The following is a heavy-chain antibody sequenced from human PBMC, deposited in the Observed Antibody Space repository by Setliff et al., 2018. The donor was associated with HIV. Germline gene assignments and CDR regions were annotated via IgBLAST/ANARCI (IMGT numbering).Heavy chain of an antibody. CDR2: ISGSGGST. V-gene: IGHV3-23*01. J-gene: IGHJ3*02. CDR1: GFTFSSYA. Sequence: PGGSLRLSCAASGFTFSSYAMNWVRQAPGKGLEWVSAISGSGGSTYYADSVKGRFTISRDNSKNTLYLQMNSLRAEDTAVYYCAKVTYYYDSSGPDPLDAFDIWGQGTMVTVSS. D-gene: IGHD3-22*01. CDR3: AKVTYYYDSSGPDPLDAFDI.